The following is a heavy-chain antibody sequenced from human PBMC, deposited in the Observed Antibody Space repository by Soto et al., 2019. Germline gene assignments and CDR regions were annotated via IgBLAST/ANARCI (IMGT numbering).Heavy chain of an antibody. CDR3: AKEETVLVNYYYYYGMDV. Sequence: EVQLLEYGGGLVQPGGSLRLSCAASGFTFSSYAMSWVRQAPGMGLEWVSVISGSGYATYYADSVKGRFTVSRDNSNNTVYLQMSSLRAEDTAVYYCAKEETVLVNYYYYYGMDVWGQGTTVTVSS. V-gene: IGHV3-23*01. D-gene: IGHD4-17*01. CDR1: GFTFSSYA. CDR2: ISGSGYAT. J-gene: IGHJ6*02.